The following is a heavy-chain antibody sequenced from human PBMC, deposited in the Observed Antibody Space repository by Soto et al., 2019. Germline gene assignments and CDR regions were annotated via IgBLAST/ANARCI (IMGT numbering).Heavy chain of an antibody. CDR3: AREVTTVDSYYYYVRDV. V-gene: IGHV4-31*03. CDR2: IYHSGTT. Sequence: SDTLSLTCTVSGGSISSGGYYLSWIRQHPGKGLEWIGYIYHSGTTYYNPSLKSRVTISVDTSKNQFSLKLTSVTAADTAVYYCAREVTTVDSYYYYVRDVWGQGTTVTVS. D-gene: IGHD1-1*01. J-gene: IGHJ6*02. CDR1: GGSISSGGYY.